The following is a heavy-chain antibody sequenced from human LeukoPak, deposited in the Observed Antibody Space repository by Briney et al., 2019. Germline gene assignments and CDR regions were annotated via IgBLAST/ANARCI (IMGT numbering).Heavy chain of an antibody. V-gene: IGHV4-34*01. CDR3: ARDGSSGWYAGEAFDI. CDR2: INHSGST. Sequence: SETLSLTCAVYGGSFSGYYWSWIRQPPGKGLEWIGEINHSGSTNYNPSLKSRVTISVDTSKNQFSLKLSSVTAADTAVYYCARDGSSGWYAGEAFDIWGQGTMVTVSS. CDR1: GGSFSGYY. D-gene: IGHD6-19*01. J-gene: IGHJ3*02.